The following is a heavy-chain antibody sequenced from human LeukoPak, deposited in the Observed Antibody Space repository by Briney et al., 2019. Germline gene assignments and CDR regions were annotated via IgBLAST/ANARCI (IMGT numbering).Heavy chain of an antibody. J-gene: IGHJ6*03. CDR3: ARDWMGYCSSNSCYLYYMDV. Sequence: GGSLRLSCEASGFTFITYAMSWVRQAPGKGLEWVANIKEDGSEKDYVDSVRGRFTISRDNARNSLYLQMNSLRAEDTAVYYCARDWMGYCSSNSCYLYYMDVWGKGTTVTVSS. V-gene: IGHV3-7*01. CDR1: GFTFITYA. D-gene: IGHD2-2*01. CDR2: IKEDGSEK.